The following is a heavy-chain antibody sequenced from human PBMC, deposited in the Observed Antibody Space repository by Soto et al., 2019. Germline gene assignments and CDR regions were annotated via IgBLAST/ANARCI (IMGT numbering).Heavy chain of an antibody. Sequence: QVQLVQSGAEMKRPGSSVKVSCETSGGILTNYTFNWVRQAPGQGLEWMGWIIPVLNIANYAQKLQGRITITADQSTNTAYLELTSLRSEDTAIYFCAKATTATSPSDHWGQGTLITVSS. V-gene: IGHV1-69*02. J-gene: IGHJ4*02. CDR1: GGILTNYT. CDR3: AKATTATSPSDH. CDR2: IIPVLNIA.